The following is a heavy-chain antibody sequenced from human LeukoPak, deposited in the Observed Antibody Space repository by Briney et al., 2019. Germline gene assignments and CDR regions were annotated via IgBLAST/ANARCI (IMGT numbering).Heavy chain of an antibody. CDR1: GFTVSSNY. Sequence: GGSLRLSCAASGFTVSSNYMSWVRQAPGKGLEWVSAIYSGGSTHYADSVKGRFTISRDNSKNTLYLQMGSLRAEDMAAYYCARAQGCSGGSCYSSPGWYFDLWGRGTLVTVSS. D-gene: IGHD2-15*01. CDR2: IYSGGST. CDR3: ARAQGCSGGSCYSSPGWYFDL. J-gene: IGHJ2*01. V-gene: IGHV3-53*05.